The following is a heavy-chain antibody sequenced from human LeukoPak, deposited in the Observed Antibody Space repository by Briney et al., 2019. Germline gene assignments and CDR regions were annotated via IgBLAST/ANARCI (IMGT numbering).Heavy chain of an antibody. J-gene: IGHJ6*02. Sequence: SETLSLTCTVSGGSISSGDYYWSWIRQPPGKGLEWIGYIYYSGSTYYNPSLKSRVTISVDTSKNQFSLKLSSVTAADTAVYYCARDGTGDYGMDVWGQGTTVTVSS. CDR1: GGSISSGDYY. CDR3: ARDGTGDYGMDV. D-gene: IGHD3/OR15-3a*01. V-gene: IGHV4-30-4*01. CDR2: IYYSGST.